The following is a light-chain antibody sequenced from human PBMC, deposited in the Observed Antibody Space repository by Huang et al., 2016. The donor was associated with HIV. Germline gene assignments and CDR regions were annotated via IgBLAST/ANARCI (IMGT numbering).Light chain of an antibody. J-gene: IGKJ1*01. V-gene: IGKV3-20*01. Sequence: EIILTQSPGSLSLSPGERATLSCRASQSVSTYDLAWYQQKPGQAPSLLVHAASSRASGSPDRFSGSGSGTAFTLTISRVEPEDSAMYFCHQYGTPPWTFGQGTRVEIK. CDR2: AAS. CDR1: QSVSTYD. CDR3: HQYGTPPWT.